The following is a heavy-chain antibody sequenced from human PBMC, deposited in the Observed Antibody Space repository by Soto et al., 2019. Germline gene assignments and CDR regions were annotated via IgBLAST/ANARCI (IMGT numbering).Heavy chain of an antibody. J-gene: IGHJ4*02. CDR3: AGIYSGSPGGTLRY. V-gene: IGHV4-31*03. CDR1: GGSISSGGYY. Sequence: QVQLQESGPGLVKPSQTLSLTCTVSGGSISSGGYYWSWIRQHPGKGLVWIGYIYYSGGTYYNPSLKSRVNISVDTSKKPFSLKLSSVTAADTAVYYCAGIYSGSPGGTLRYWGQGTLVTVSS. D-gene: IGHD1-26*01. CDR2: IYYSGGT.